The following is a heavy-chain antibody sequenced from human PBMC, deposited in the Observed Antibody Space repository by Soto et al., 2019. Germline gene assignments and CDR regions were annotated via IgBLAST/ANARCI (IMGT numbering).Heavy chain of an antibody. CDR1: GGSISTYY. CDR2: INYSGRT. Sequence: PSETLSLTCTVSGGSISTYYWSWIRQPPGKGLEWIGYINYSGRTNYNPSLKSRVTMSLDTSKNQFSLKLRSVTAADTALFYCARYAGSSWFDYWGQGXLVTVSS. D-gene: IGHD6-13*01. J-gene: IGHJ4*02. CDR3: ARYAGSSWFDY. V-gene: IGHV4-59*01.